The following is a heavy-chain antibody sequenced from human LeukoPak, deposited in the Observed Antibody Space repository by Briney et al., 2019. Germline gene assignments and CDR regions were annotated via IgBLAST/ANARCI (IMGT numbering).Heavy chain of an antibody. V-gene: IGHV1-69*05. J-gene: IGHJ4*02. Sequence: SVKVSFKASGGTFSSYAISWVRQAPGQGLEWMGGIIPIFGTANYAQKFQGRVTITTDESTSTAYMELSSLRSEDTAVYYCASSSGSYYVEWGQGTLVTVSS. CDR3: ASSSGSYYVE. D-gene: IGHD1-26*01. CDR2: IIPIFGTA. CDR1: GGTFSSYA.